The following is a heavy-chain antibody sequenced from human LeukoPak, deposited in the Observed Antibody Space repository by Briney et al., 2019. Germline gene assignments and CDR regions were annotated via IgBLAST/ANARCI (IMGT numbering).Heavy chain of an antibody. CDR2: INHSGST. J-gene: IGHJ6*02. CDR1: GGSFSGYY. D-gene: IGHD4-11*01. V-gene: IGHV4-34*01. Sequence: ASETLSLTCAVYGGSFSGYYWSWIRQPPGKGLEWIGEINHSGSTNYNPSLKSRVTISVDTSKNQFSLKLSSVTAADTAVYYRATTTRYYYGMDVWGQGTTVTVSS. CDR3: ATTTRYYYGMDV.